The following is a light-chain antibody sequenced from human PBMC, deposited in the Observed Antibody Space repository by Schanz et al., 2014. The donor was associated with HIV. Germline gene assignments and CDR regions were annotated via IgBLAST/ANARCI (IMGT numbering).Light chain of an antibody. CDR1: SSDVGGYNY. J-gene: IGLJ1*01. V-gene: IGLV2-11*01. CDR2: DVS. Sequence: QSALTQPRSVSGSPGQSVTISCTGTSSDVGGYNYVSWYQQHPGKAPKLMIYDVSKRPSGVPDRFSGSKSGNTASLTISGLRAEDEADYYCCSYAGTYPPLYVFGSGTKLTVL. CDR3: CSYAGTYPPLYV.